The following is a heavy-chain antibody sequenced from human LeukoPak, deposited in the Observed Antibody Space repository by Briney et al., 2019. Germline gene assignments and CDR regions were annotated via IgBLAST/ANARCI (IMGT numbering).Heavy chain of an antibody. Sequence: GGSLRLSCAASGFTFSSFGMSWVRQAPGKGLEWVAVISYDGSNKYYADSVKGRFTISRDNAKNSLYLQMNSLRAEDTAVYYCARGKYPGAFDIWGQGTMVGVSS. J-gene: IGHJ3*02. CDR2: ISYDGSNK. V-gene: IGHV3-30*03. D-gene: IGHD3-10*01. CDR1: GFTFSSFG. CDR3: ARGKYPGAFDI.